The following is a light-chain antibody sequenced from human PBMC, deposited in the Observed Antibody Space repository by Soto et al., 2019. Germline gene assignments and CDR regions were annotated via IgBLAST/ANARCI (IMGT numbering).Light chain of an antibody. CDR3: SSYTSSSTVV. CDR1: SSDIGGFNF. Sequence: QSALTQPASVSGSPGQSITISCTGTSSDIGGFNFVSWYQHHPDKAPKLMIYDVSNWPSGVSNRFSGSKSGNTASLTISGLQPEDEADYYCSSYTSSSTVVFGGGTKLTVL. J-gene: IGLJ2*01. V-gene: IGLV2-14*03. CDR2: DVS.